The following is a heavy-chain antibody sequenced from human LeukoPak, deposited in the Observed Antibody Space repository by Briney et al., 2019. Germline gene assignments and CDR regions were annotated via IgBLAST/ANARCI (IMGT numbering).Heavy chain of an antibody. D-gene: IGHD3-10*01. Sequence: SETLSLTCTVSGGSISSGDYYWSWIRQPPGKGLEWIGYIYYSGSTYYNPSLKSRVTISVDTSKIQSSLKLSSVTAADTAVYYCARDIPAEYYYGSGSPSGYFDYWGQGTLVTVSS. J-gene: IGHJ4*02. CDR2: IYYSGST. CDR1: GGSISSGDYY. V-gene: IGHV4-30-4*01. CDR3: ARDIPAEYYYGSGSPSGYFDY.